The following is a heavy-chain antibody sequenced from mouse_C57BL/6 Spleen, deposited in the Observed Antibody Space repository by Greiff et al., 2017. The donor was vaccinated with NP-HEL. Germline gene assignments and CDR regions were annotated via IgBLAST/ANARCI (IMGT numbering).Heavy chain of an antibody. D-gene: IGHD1-1*01. CDR3: AREDYGSVDY. CDR2: IHPNSGST. V-gene: IGHV1-64*01. Sequence: VQLQQPGAVLVKPGASVKLSCKASGYTFTSYWMHWVKQRPGQGLEWIGMIHPNSGSTNYNEKFKSKATLTVDKSSSTAYMQLSSLTSEDSAVYYCAREDYGSVDYWGQGTTLTVSS. J-gene: IGHJ2*01. CDR1: GYTFTSYW.